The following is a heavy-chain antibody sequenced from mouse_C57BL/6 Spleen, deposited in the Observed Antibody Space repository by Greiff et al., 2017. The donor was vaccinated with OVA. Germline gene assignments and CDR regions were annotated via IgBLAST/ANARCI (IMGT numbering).Heavy chain of an antibody. CDR3: ARSRDYEGYAMDY. CDR1: GYTFTSYW. V-gene: IGHV1-61*01. J-gene: IGHJ4*01. Sequence: QVQLKQPGAELVRPGSSVKLSCKASGYTFTSYWMDWVKQRPGQGLEWIGNIYPSDSETHYNQKFKDKATLTVDKSSSTAYMQLSSLTSEDSAVYYCARSRDYEGYAMDYWGQGTSVTVSS. CDR2: IYPSDSET. D-gene: IGHD2-4*01.